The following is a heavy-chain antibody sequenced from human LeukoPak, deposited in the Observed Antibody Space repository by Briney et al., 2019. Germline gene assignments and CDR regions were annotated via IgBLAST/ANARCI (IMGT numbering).Heavy chain of an antibody. CDR3: ASIKQQLVPFDY. Sequence: GGSLRLSCAASGFTFSTYAMSWVRQAPGKGLEWVAVISYDGSNKYYADSVKGRFTISRDNSKNTLYLQMNSLRAEDTAVCYCASIKQQLVPFDYWGQGTLVTVSS. J-gene: IGHJ4*02. CDR2: ISYDGSNK. CDR1: GFTFSTYA. D-gene: IGHD6-13*01. V-gene: IGHV3-30-3*01.